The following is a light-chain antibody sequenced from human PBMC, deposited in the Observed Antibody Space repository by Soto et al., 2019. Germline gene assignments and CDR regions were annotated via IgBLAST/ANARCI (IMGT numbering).Light chain of an antibody. Sequence: DVVMTQSPLSLPVTLGQPASISCRSSQSLVYGRGNSYLNWFQQRPGQSPRRLIYYVSHRDAGVPDGFTGGGSGTHFTLKISRVEADDVGVYYCMQATHWPFTLGPATNVDIK. CDR2: YVS. J-gene: IGKJ3*01. CDR3: MQATHWPFT. V-gene: IGKV2-30*01. CDR1: QSLVYGRGNSY.